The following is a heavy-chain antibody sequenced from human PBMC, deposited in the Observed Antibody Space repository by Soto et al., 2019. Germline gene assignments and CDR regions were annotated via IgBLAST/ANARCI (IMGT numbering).Heavy chain of an antibody. CDR2: IYYSGHT. Sequence: QVQLQESGPGLVKPSQTLSLTCAVSGASISSGGYYWAWIRQHPGKGLEWIGHIYYSGHTYYNPSLKSRLTISVDTSKNQFSLNLTSVTAADTAVYYCARCVGAAAYFDYWGQGTLVTVSS. CDR1: GASISSGGYY. V-gene: IGHV4-31*11. CDR3: ARCVGAAAYFDY. J-gene: IGHJ4*02. D-gene: IGHD6-13*01.